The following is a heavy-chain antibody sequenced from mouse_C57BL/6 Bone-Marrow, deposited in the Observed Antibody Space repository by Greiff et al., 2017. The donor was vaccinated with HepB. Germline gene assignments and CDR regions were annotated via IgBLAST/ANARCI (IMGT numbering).Heavy chain of an antibody. V-gene: IGHV1-81*01. CDR2: IYPRSGNT. CDR3: ARCPHYYGSSYGGYFDV. J-gene: IGHJ1*03. CDR1: GYTFTSYG. D-gene: IGHD1-1*01. Sequence: QVHVKQSGAELARPGASVKLSCKASGYTFTSYGISWVKQNTGQGLEWIGEIYPRSGNTYYNEKFKGKATLTADKSSSTAYMELRSLTSEDSAVYFCARCPHYYGSSYGGYFDVWGTGTTVTVSS.